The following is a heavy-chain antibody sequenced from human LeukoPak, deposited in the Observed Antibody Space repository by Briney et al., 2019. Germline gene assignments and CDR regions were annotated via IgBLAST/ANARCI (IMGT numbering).Heavy chain of an antibody. D-gene: IGHD2-15*01. CDR3: ARHAVVTAFDAFHI. J-gene: IGHJ3*02. CDR1: GGSISSYY. Sequence: SETLSLTCTVSGGSISSYYWSWIRQPPGKGLEWIGFIYYSGSPNYNPSLESRVIISADTSKNEFSLRLNSVTAADTAVYYCARHAVVTAFDAFHIWGQGTMVTVSS. V-gene: IGHV4-59*08. CDR2: IYYSGSP.